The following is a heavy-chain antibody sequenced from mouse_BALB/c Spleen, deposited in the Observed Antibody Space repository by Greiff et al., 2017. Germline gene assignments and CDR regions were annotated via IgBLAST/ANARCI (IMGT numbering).Heavy chain of an antibody. CDR1: GFTFSSYT. CDR2: ISNGGGST. V-gene: IGHV5-12-2*01. CDR3: ARQRGLDY. J-gene: IGHJ2*01. Sequence: EVKVEESGGGLVQPGGSLKLSCAASGFTFSSYTMSWVRQTPEKRLEWVAYISNGGGSTYYPDTVKGRFTISRDNAKNTLYLQMSSLKSEDTAMYYCARQRGLDYWGQGTTLTVSS.